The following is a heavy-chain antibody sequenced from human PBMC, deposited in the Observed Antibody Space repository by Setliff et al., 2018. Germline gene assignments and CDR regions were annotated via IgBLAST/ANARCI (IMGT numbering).Heavy chain of an antibody. V-gene: IGHV4-4*02. D-gene: IGHD6-19*01. J-gene: IGHJ6*03. Sequence: SETLSLTCAVSGDSISSGNWWSWVRQPPEKGLEWIGEINHSGNTNYNPSLKSRVTISVDKSTNQFSLKLNSVTAADTAVYDCVRTDYSDGRYSMDVWGKGTTVTVSS. CDR1: GDSISSGNW. CDR2: INHSGNT. CDR3: VRTDYSDGRYSMDV.